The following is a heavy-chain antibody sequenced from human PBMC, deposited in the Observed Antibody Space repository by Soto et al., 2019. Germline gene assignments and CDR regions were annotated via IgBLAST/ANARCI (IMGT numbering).Heavy chain of an antibody. CDR1: GGSFSGYY. CDR3: ARGSMITFGGVIVRSYGMDV. CDR2: INHSGST. Sequence: SETLCLTCAVYGGSFSGYYWSWIRQPPGKGLEWIGEINHSGSTNYNPSLKSRVTISVDTSKNQFSLKLSSVTAADTAVYYCARGSMITFGGVIVRSYGMDVWGQGTTVTVSS. D-gene: IGHD3-16*02. J-gene: IGHJ6*02. V-gene: IGHV4-34*01.